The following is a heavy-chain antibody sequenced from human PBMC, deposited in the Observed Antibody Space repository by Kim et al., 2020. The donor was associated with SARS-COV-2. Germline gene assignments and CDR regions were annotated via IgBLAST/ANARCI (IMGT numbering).Heavy chain of an antibody. CDR2: TYYRSKWFI. J-gene: IGHJ6*02. CDR3: ARRDSDRDIHYYGMDV. D-gene: IGHD2-15*01. V-gene: IGHV6-1*01. Sequence: SQTLSLTCAISGDSVSSNSAAWNWIRQSPSRGLEWLGRTYYRSKWFIDIEESVKSRITFNPAISKNQFPLKLNSVTPEDTAVYYWARRDSDRDIHYYGMDVWGQGTTVTVSS. CDR1: GDSVSSNSAA.